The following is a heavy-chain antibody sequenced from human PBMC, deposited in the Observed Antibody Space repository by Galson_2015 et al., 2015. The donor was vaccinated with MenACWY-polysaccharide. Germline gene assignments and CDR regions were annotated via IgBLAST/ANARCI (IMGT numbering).Heavy chain of an antibody. D-gene: IGHD3-3*01. V-gene: IGHV4-61*01. CDR2: IYNTVYSGNT. J-gene: IGHJ4*02. CDR1: SGSFTGANF. CDR3: ARGDVYDFSSGAYYFDS. Sequence: SETLSLTCTVSSGSFTGANFWSWIRQSPGGGLEWIGYIYNTVYSGNTNYNPSLKSRVSISVDTSKNQFSLKLSSVTAADTAIYYCARGDVYDFSSGAYYFDSWGQGALVTVSS.